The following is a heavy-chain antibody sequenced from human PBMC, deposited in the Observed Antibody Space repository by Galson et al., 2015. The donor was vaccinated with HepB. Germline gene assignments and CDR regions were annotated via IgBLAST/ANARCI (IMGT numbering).Heavy chain of an antibody. D-gene: IGHD5-12*01. V-gene: IGHV1-69*04. Sequence: SVKVSCKASGGSFSDYGINWVRQAPGQGLEWMGRIIPILDSTNSAQRFQGRVTFTAGTSTSTAYMGLSRLKSEDTAVYYCATLYSGYDYIVRWGQGTLVTVSS. CDR1: GGSFSDYG. CDR2: IIPILDST. CDR3: ATLYSGYDYIVR. J-gene: IGHJ5*02.